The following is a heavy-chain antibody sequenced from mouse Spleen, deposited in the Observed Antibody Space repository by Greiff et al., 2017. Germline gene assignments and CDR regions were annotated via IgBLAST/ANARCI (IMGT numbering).Heavy chain of an antibody. V-gene: IGHV1-69*01. CDR1: GYTFTSYW. CDR3: ARGIGGNYALAY. Sequence: VQLQQPGAELVMPGASVKLSCKASGYTFTSYWMHWVKQRPGQGLEWIGEIDPSDSYTNYNQKFKGKATLTVDKSSSTAYMQLSSLTSEDSAVYYCARGIGGNYALAYWGQGTLVTVSA. D-gene: IGHD2-1*01. J-gene: IGHJ3*01. CDR2: IDPSDSYT.